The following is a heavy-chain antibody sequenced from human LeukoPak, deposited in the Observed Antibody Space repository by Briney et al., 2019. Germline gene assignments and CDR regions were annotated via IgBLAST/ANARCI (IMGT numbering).Heavy chain of an antibody. V-gene: IGHV1-18*01. CDR1: GYTFTSYG. CDR2: ISAYNGNT. J-gene: IGHJ4*02. Sequence: GASVKVSCKASGYTFTSYGISWVRQAPGQGLEWMGWISAYNGNTNYAQKLQGRVTMTTDTSTSTAYMELRSLRSDDTAVYYCARDIRGVVGATLFDYWGQGTLATVSS. D-gene: IGHD1-26*01. CDR3: ARDIRGVVGATLFDY.